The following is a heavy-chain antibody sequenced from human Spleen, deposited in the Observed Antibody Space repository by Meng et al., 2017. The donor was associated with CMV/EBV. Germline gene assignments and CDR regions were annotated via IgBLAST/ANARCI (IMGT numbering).Heavy chain of an antibody. J-gene: IGHJ4*02. CDR2: INHSGST. V-gene: IGHV4-34*01. Sequence: GSFSDYYWSWIRRPPGKGLEGIGEINHSGSTNYSPSLKSRVTISVDTSKDQFSLKLSSVTAADTAVYYCARGGYYYGSGSYYLYFDYWGQGTLVTVSS. CDR1: GSFSDYY. CDR3: ARGGYYYGSGSYYLYFDY. D-gene: IGHD3-10*01.